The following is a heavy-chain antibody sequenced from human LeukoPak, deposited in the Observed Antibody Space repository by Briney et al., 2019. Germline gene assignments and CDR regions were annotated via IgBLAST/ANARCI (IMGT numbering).Heavy chain of an antibody. J-gene: IGHJ4*02. CDR3: ARDRYYASGTYPDY. D-gene: IGHD3-10*01. CDR2: IYTSWSN. V-gene: IGHV4-4*07. CDR1: VGSISRHY. Sequence: SVTLSLTRNVSVGSISRHYWSWIRQPAAKGLEWIGRIYTSWSNNYNPSLKSRVTMSVDTSKNQFSLKLSSVTAAHTAVYYCARDRYYASGTYPDYWGQGTLVTVSS.